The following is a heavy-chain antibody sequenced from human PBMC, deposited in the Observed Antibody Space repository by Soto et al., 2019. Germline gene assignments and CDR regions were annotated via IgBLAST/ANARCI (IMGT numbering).Heavy chain of an antibody. CDR1: GYRFSSYG. CDR3: ARDDRTAGHGSYAYFDF. CDR2: ISAYNGDT. J-gene: IGHJ4*02. Sequence: QVQLVQSGAEVKKPGASVKVSCTASGYRFSSYGISWVRQAPGQGLEWMGWISAYNGDTNSSPKLQGRVTMTTDTSTSTAYMELRSRRSDDTSVYYCARDDRTAGHGSYAYFDFWGQGTLVTVSS. D-gene: IGHD6-25*01. V-gene: IGHV1-18*01.